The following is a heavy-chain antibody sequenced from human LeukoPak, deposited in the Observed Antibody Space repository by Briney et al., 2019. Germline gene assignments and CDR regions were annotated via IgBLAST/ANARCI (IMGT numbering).Heavy chain of an antibody. CDR1: GFTVSTNY. D-gene: IGHD3-10*01. CDR3: AKEGLGYGPGRLIDY. CDR2: IYRHGGT. Sequence: GGSLRLSCAASGFTVSTNYVSWVRQAPGKGLEWVSVIYRHGGTAYADSVQGRFSISRDNSKNTLYLQMNSLRAEDTAVYYCAKEGLGYGPGRLIDYWGQGTLVTVSS. V-gene: IGHV3-66*01. J-gene: IGHJ4*02.